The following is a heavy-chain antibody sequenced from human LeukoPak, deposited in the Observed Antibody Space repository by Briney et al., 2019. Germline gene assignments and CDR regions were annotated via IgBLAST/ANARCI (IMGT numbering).Heavy chain of an antibody. Sequence: RASETLSLTCTVSGGFSSFYHWTWIRQPPGKELEWIGNIHTSGSTDYNPSLKSRVTMSIDTSKNQFSLRLSSVTAADTAVYYCARPGQSSWWVYFNYWGQGSLVTVSS. D-gene: IGHD6-13*01. CDR2: IHTSGST. J-gene: IGHJ4*02. CDR3: ARPGQSSWWVYFNY. CDR1: GGFSSFYH. V-gene: IGHV4-4*09.